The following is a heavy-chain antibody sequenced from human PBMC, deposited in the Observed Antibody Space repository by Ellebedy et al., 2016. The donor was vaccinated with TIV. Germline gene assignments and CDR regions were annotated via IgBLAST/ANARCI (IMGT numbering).Heavy chain of an antibody. J-gene: IGHJ4*02. D-gene: IGHD6-13*01. CDR1: GFPFSSYA. Sequence: GESLKISCAASGFPFSSYAMSWVRQAPGKGLEWVSSISDSGGNTYYADSVRSRFTFSRDNSKNTLYLQMNSLRAEDTAVYYCAKGWLGAGAGTDFDYWGRGTLVTVSS. CDR3: AKGWLGAGAGTDFDY. CDR2: ISDSGGNT. V-gene: IGHV3-23*01.